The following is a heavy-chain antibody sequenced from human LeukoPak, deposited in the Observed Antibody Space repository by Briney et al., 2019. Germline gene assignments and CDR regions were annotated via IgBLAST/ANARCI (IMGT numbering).Heavy chain of an antibody. J-gene: IGHJ4*02. Sequence: PSETLSLTCTVSGGSISSGGYYWSWIRQPPGKGLEWIGEINHSGSTNYNPSLKSRVTISVDTSKNQFSLKLSSVTAADTAVYYCARGRVLWFGELFLYYFDYWGQGTLVTVSS. CDR3: ARGRVLWFGELFLYYFDY. CDR1: GGSISSGGYY. D-gene: IGHD3-10*01. CDR2: INHSGST. V-gene: IGHV4-39*07.